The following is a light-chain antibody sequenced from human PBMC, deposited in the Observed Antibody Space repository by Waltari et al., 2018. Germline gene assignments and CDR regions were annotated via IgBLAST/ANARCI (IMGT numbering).Light chain of an antibody. CDR1: SSDVGNYNF. V-gene: IGLV2-23*02. CDR2: EVT. Sequence: QSGLPQPASVSVSPGQSTTISCTGTSSDVGNYNFFPWYQQHPGKAPKLMVYEVTKRASGVSDRFSGSKSGNTASLTIYGLQSEDEADYYCCSYAGLGIYVFGTGTKVTVL. J-gene: IGLJ1*01. CDR3: CSYAGLGIYV.